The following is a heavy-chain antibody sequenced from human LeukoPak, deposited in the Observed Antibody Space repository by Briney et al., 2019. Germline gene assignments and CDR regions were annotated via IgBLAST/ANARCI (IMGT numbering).Heavy chain of an antibody. CDR2: ISYDGSNK. J-gene: IGHJ4*02. D-gene: IGHD2/OR15-2a*01. CDR1: GFTFSNYW. V-gene: IGHV3-30*03. Sequence: GGSLRLSCAASGFTFSNYWMSWVRQAPGKGLEWVAVISYDGSNKYYPDSVKGRFTISRDNFKNTLYLQMNSLRAEDTAVYYCAREDENTSFDYWGQGTLVTVSS. CDR3: AREDENTSFDY.